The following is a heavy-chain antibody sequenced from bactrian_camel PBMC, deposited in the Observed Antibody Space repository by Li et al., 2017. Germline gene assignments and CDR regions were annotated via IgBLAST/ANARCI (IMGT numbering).Heavy chain of an antibody. CDR1: GYTYYTPC. D-gene: IGHD2*01. CDR2: IRRDGDE. CDR3: SINVHAPRVVPGIACAPQEY. J-gene: IGHJ4*01. Sequence: GSVQAGGSLRLSCAASGYTYYTPCMGWFRQAPGKAREGIAGIRRDGDEYYAGSVKGRFTISQDNAKNIIYLQMNGLTPEDTAMYYCSINVHAPRVVPGIACAPQEYWGQGTQVTVS. V-gene: IGHV3S6*01.